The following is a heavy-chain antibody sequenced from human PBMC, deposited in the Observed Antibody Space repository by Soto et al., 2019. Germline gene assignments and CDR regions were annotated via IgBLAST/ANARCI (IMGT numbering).Heavy chain of an antibody. D-gene: IGHD3-22*01. CDR3: ARGFSSGYLGNWFDP. V-gene: IGHV4-31*03. CDR1: GGSISSGGYY. J-gene: IGHJ5*02. Sequence: SETLSLTCTVSGGSISSGGYYWSWIRQHPGKGLEWLGYIYYSGRTDYNPSLKSRVTISADMAKNQFSLKLSSVTAADTALYYCARGFSSGYLGNWFDPWGQGTLVTVSS. CDR2: IYYSGRT.